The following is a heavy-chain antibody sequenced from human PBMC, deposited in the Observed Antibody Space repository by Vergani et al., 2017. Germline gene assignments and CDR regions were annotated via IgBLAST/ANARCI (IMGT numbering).Heavy chain of an antibody. J-gene: IGHJ4*02. CDR2: IYHSGST. V-gene: IGHV4-38-2*02. Sequence: QVQLQELGSGLVKPSETLSLTCAVSGYSISSGYYWGWIRQPPGKGLEWMGSIYHSGSTYYNPALKSRVTISVDTSKNQFSLKLSSLTAADTAVYYCAREGQLGGNFDYRGQGTLVTVSS. CDR3: AREGQLGGNFDY. CDR1: GYSISSGYY. D-gene: IGHD6-6*01.